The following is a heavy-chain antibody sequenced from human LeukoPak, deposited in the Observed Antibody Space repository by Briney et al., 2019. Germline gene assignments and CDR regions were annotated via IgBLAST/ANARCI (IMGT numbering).Heavy chain of an antibody. CDR3: ARRGVYGSGAFYLDY. Sequence: PSETLSLTCAVYGGSFSGYYWSWIRQPPGKGLEWIGEINHSGSTNYNPSLKSRVTISVDTSKNHFSLNLRSVTAADTAVYYCARRGVYGSGAFYLDYWGQGTLVTVSS. V-gene: IGHV4-34*01. CDR2: INHSGST. J-gene: IGHJ4*02. CDR1: GGSFSGYY. D-gene: IGHD3-10*01.